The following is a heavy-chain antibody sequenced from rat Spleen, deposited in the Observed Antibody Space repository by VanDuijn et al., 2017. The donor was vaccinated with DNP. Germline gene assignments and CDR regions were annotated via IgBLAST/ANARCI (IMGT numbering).Heavy chain of an antibody. J-gene: IGHJ4*01. V-gene: IGHV5-7*01. Sequence: EVQLVESGGGLVQPGRSLKLSCTASGFIFSHYYMAWVRQAPERGLEWVATVSVDGRSTFYRYSVRGRVTISRENAKSVVFLEMGSLRSEDTATYYCARHDYDRPNDFYGMDVWGQGTSVIVSS. CDR3: ARHDYDRPNDFYGMDV. D-gene: IGHD1-12*01. CDR2: VSVDGRST. CDR1: GFIFSHYY.